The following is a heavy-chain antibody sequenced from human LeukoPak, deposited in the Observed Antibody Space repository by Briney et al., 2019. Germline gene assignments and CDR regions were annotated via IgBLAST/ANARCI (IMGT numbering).Heavy chain of an antibody. CDR3: ARHGDSGSYSFDY. CDR2: IYYTGTT. CDR1: GGSISGYY. Sequence: SETLSLTCTVSGGSISGYYWSWIRQPPGKGLDWIGYIYYTGTTDQNPSLKSRVAISVDTSKNQLSLQLNSVTAADTAVYYCARHGDSGSYSFDYCGRGTLVTVSS. D-gene: IGHD1-26*01. J-gene: IGHJ4*02. V-gene: IGHV4-59*08.